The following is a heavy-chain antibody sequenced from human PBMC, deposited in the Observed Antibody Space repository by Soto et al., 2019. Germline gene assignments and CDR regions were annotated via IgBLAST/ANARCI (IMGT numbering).Heavy chain of an antibody. CDR2: IYQSGST. CDR3: ARWRGSTRRGIDY. V-gene: IGHV4-4*02. Sequence: ASETLSLTCAVSGGSISDSLWWNWVRQPPGKGLEWIGEIYQSGSTHYSPSLKSRVTISVDTSKNQFSLKLNSVTTADTAVYYCARWRGSTRRGIDYWGQGTLVTVSS. CDR1: GGSISDSLW. D-gene: IGHD2-2*01. J-gene: IGHJ4*02.